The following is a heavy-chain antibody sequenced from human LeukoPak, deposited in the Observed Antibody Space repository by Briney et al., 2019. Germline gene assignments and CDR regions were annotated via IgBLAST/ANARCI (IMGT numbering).Heavy chain of an antibody. D-gene: IGHD1-26*01. V-gene: IGHV5-51*01. Sequence: HGEPLKISCKGSGYSFTTYWIGWVRQLPGKGLEWMAIIYPDDSDTRYSTSFQGQVTISADKSISTAYLQWSSLKASDSAIYYCARHGGTTSETAWGQGTLVTVSS. J-gene: IGHJ4*02. CDR1: GYSFTTYW. CDR3: ARHGGTTSETA. CDR2: IYPDDSDT.